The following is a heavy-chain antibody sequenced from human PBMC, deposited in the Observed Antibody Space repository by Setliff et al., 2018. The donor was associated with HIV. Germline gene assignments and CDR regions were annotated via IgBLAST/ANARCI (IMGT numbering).Heavy chain of an antibody. D-gene: IGHD6-13*01. CDR3: AKAKTQL. V-gene: IGHV3-23*01. CDR2: IGSGIGTT. J-gene: IGHJ4*02. Sequence: GGSLRLSCAASGFTFSSYAMSWVRQAPGKGLEWVSAIGSGIGTTYYADSVKGRFTISRDNSKNTLYLQMNSLRAEDTATYYCAKAKTQLWGQGTLVTVSS. CDR1: GFTFSSYA.